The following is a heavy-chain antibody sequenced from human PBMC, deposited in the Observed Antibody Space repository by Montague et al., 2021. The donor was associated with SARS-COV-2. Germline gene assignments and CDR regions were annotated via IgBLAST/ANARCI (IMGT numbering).Heavy chain of an antibody. CDR2: ITHRGST. V-gene: IGHV4-34*01. D-gene: IGHD3-10*01. CDR1: GGSFSGYY. CDR3: ARWISRLRGVDE. J-gene: IGHJ4*02. Sequence: SETLSLTCAVYGGSFSGYYWTWIRQAPGKGLEWIGEITHRGSTTYNPSLESRVTISVYTSKKQFSLTLRSVTAADTAVYYCARWISRLRGVDEWGQGTLVTVSS.